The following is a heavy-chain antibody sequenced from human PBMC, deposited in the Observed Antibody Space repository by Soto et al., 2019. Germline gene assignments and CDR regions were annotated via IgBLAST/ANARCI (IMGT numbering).Heavy chain of an antibody. CDR3: PKMGAHRTSAIDC. Sequence: GGCLSLSCPGSGFTLSNYAVSWVRQAPGKGLEWVSAISASGATTYYTDSVKGRFTISRDNSKNTVYVQMNSLRAEDTALYYCPKMGAHRTSAIDCWGQGTLVTVS. D-gene: IGHD3-16*01. CDR2: ISASGATT. J-gene: IGHJ4*02. CDR1: GFTLSNYA. V-gene: IGHV3-23*01.